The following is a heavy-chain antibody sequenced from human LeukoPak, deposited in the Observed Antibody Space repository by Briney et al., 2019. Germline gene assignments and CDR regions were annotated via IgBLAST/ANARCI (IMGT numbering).Heavy chain of an antibody. V-gene: IGHV3-7*01. CDR2: LKQDGSKI. CDR1: GFTFSGYW. Sequence: GGSLRLSCVASGFTFSGYWMSWVRQTPGKGLEWVACLKQDGSKIYYVDSVKARFTISRDNAKNSLYLQMNSLRAEDTAIYYCARVPAYYYGMDVWGQGTTVTVSS. J-gene: IGHJ6*02. CDR3: ARVPAYYYGMDV.